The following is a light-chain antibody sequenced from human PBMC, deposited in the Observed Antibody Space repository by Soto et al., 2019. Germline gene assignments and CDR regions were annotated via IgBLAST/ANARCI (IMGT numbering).Light chain of an antibody. V-gene: IGKV3-20*01. CDR3: HQYGSSRT. CDR1: QSVSSSY. Sequence: EIVLTQSPGTLSLSPGERATLSCRASQSVSSSYLAWHQQKPGQAPRLLMYGASSRATGIPDRFSGSGSGTDFTLTISRLEPEDFAVYYCHQYGSSRTFGQGTKV. J-gene: IGKJ1*01. CDR2: GAS.